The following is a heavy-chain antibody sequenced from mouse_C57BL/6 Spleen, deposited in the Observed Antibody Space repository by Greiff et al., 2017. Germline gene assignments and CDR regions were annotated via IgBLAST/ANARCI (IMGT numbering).Heavy chain of an antibody. CDR2: IDPSDSET. D-gene: IGHD2-4*01. CDR1: GYTFTSYW. CDR3: ARRGYDYDVDGFAY. V-gene: IGHV1-52*01. Sequence: QVQLQQPGAELVRPGSSVKLSCKASGYTFTSYWMHWVKQRPIQGLEWIGNIDPSDSETHYNQKFKDKATLTVDKSSSTAYMQLSSLTSADSAVYYCARRGYDYDVDGFAYWGQGTLVTVSA. J-gene: IGHJ3*01.